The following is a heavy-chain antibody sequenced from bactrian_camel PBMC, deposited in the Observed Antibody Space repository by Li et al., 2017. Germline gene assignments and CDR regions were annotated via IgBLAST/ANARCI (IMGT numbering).Heavy chain of an antibody. CDR1: GYTSSSNC. J-gene: IGHJ4*01. D-gene: IGHD7*01. CDR2: IDRDGTT. Sequence: HVQLVESGGGLVQTGQSLRLSCAVSGYTSSSNCMGWIRQAPGKGREGVAAIDRDGTTTYGDSVKGRFTISQDIAKNTLYLQMNNLKPEDTAMYYCAAEGTGGNWGQGTQVTVS. V-gene: IGHV3S53*01. CDR3: AAEGTGGN.